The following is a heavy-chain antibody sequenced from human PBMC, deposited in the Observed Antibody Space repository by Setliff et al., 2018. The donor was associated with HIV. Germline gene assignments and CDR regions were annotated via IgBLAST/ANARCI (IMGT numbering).Heavy chain of an antibody. CDR3: ARDADYDFWSGYPHYFEY. V-gene: IGHV4-34*01. J-gene: IGHJ4*02. D-gene: IGHD3-3*01. Sequence: SETLSLTCAVYGEFLSGYYWTWIRQPPGKGLEWIGEINHGGSTSYNPSLKSRVPISVDTSKEQFSLKLSSVTAADTAVYYCARDADYDFWSGYPHYFEYWGQGTLVTVSS. CDR1: GEFLSGYY. CDR2: INHGGST.